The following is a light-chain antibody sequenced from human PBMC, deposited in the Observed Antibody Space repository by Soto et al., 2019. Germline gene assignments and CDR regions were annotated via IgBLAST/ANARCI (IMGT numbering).Light chain of an antibody. V-gene: IGKV3-20*01. Sequence: EIVLTQSPGTLSLSPGERATLSCRASQNVSSSHVAWYQQKPGQAPRLVLYGASSRAIGIPDRFSGGGSGTDFTLTISRLEPEDFAVYYCQQYGSSPITFGQGTRLEIK. J-gene: IGKJ5*01. CDR2: GAS. CDR3: QQYGSSPIT. CDR1: QNVSSSH.